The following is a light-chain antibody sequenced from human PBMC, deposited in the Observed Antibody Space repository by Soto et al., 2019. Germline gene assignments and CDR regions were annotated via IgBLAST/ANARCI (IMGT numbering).Light chain of an antibody. V-gene: IGLV2-8*01. Sequence: QSVLTQPPSASGSPGQSVAISCTGTSSDVGAYNSVSWYQQHPGKAPKLLISEVNKRPSGVPDRFSGSKSGNTASLTVSGLQAEDEADYYCSSFTRSSALEVVFGGGTKLTVL. CDR2: EVN. CDR3: SSFTRSSALEVV. CDR1: SSDVGAYNS. J-gene: IGLJ2*01.